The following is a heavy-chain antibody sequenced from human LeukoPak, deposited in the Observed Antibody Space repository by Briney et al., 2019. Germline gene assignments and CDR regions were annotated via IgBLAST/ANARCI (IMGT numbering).Heavy chain of an antibody. CDR3: AQSRSDGGSCYNY. CDR2: ISASGGTT. V-gene: IGHV3-23*01. CDR1: GFTLDNYA. D-gene: IGHD2-15*01. J-gene: IGHJ4*02. Sequence: GGSLRLSCAASGFTLDNYAMSWVRQVPGKGLEWVSLISASGGTTYYADSVKGRFTISRDNSKNTVYMQMNSLRAEDTAVYNCAQSRSDGGSCYNYWGQGTLVTVSS.